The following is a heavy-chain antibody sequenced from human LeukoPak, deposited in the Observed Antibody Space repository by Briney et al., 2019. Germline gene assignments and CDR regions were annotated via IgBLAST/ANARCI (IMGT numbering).Heavy chain of an antibody. V-gene: IGHV1-18*01. Sequence: ASVKVSCKASGYTFTSYGISWVRQAPGQGLEWMGWISAYNGNTNYAQKLQGRVTMTTDTSTSTAYMELRSLRSDDTAVYYCARDPVGEQWLVDWSPYNYYGMDVWGQGTTVTVSS. CDR3: ARDPVGEQWLVDWSPYNYYGMDV. D-gene: IGHD6-19*01. CDR2: ISAYNGNT. J-gene: IGHJ6*02. CDR1: GYTFTSYG.